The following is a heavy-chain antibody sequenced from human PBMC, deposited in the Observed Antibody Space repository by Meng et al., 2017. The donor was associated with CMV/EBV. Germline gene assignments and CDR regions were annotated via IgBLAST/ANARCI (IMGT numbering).Heavy chain of an antibody. CDR1: GFTFSRYA. Sequence: ACGFTFSRYAMSWVRQAPGKGLEWVSAISGSGGSTYYADSVKGRFTISRDNSKNTLYLQMNSLRAEDTAVYYCAKDSGSSSGDWFDPWGQGTLVTVSS. J-gene: IGHJ5*02. V-gene: IGHV3-23*01. CDR3: AKDSGSSSGDWFDP. CDR2: ISGSGGST. D-gene: IGHD6-6*01.